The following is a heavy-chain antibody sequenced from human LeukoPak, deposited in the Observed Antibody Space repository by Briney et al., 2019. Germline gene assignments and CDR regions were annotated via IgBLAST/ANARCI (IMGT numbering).Heavy chain of an antibody. J-gene: IGHJ4*02. CDR3: ARGVTSWPQGPYHFDY. V-gene: IGHV3-30*02. D-gene: IGHD2-2*01. CDR2: IQSNGNEK. Sequence: GESLTLSCEVSGFIFSEHVMNWVRQSPGKGLEWVASIQSNGNEKYSSESLKGRFTISRDNSKNTLYLQMNTVRPEDTAIFYCARGVTSWPQGPYHFDYWGQGILVTASS. CDR1: GFIFSEHV.